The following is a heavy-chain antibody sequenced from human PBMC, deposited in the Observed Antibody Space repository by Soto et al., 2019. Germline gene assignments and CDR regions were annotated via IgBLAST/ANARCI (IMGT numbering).Heavy chain of an antibody. D-gene: IGHD3-22*01. J-gene: IGHJ4*02. CDR2: IYYSGST. CDR3: ARGMYYYDSSGYYYFDY. CDR1: GGSISSYY. Sequence: PSETLSLTCTVSGGSISSYYWSWIRQPPGKGLEWIGYIYYSGSTNYNPSLKSGVTISVDTSKNQFSLKLSSVTAADTAVYYCARGMYYYDSSGYYYFDYWGQGTLVTVSS. V-gene: IGHV4-59*01.